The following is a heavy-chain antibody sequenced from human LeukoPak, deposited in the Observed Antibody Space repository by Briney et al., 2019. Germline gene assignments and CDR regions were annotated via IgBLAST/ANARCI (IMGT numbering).Heavy chain of an antibody. D-gene: IGHD3-10*01. Sequence: ASVKVSCKASGYTFTSYGISWVRQAPGQGLEWMGWINVSNGNTNYARKLQGRVTMTTDTSTSTAYMELRSLRSDDTAVYYCAREMDGWSYLDFDYWGQGTLVTVSS. V-gene: IGHV1-18*01. J-gene: IGHJ4*02. CDR1: GYTFTSYG. CDR3: AREMDGWSYLDFDY. CDR2: INVSNGNT.